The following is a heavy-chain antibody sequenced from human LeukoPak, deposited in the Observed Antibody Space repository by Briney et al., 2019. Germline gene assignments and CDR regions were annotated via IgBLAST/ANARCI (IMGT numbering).Heavy chain of an antibody. V-gene: IGHV3-23*01. J-gene: IGHJ4*02. CDR2: ISGSGGST. CDR3: ANYLAGYDPYYFDY. Sequence: GGSLRLSCAASGFTFSSYAMSWVRQAPGKGLEWVSAISGSGGSTYYADSVKGRFTVSRDNSKNTVYLQMNSLRAEDTAVYYCANYLAGYDPYYFDYWGQGTLVTVSS. CDR1: GFTFSSYA. D-gene: IGHD1-1*01.